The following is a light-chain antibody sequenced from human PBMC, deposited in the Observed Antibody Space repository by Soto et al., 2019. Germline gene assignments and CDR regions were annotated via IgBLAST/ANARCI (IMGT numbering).Light chain of an antibody. J-gene: IGLJ2*01. Sequence: QSVLTQPASVSGSPGQSITISCTGSISDVGGYNYVSWYQQHPGKVPRLMIYDVSNRPSGVSHRFSGSKSGNTASLTISGLQAEDEADYYCSSYTGFNTLVFGGGTQLTVL. CDR2: DVS. V-gene: IGLV2-14*03. CDR3: SSYTGFNTLV. CDR1: ISDVGGYNY.